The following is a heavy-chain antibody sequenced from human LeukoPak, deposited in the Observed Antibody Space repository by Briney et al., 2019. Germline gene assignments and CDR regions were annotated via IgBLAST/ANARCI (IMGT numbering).Heavy chain of an antibody. D-gene: IGHD1-26*01. CDR1: GYTFTSYG. CDR3: ARDRGGGSYWAY. J-gene: IGHJ4*02. V-gene: IGHV1-18*01. Sequence: ASVKVSCKASGYTFTSYGISWVRQAPGQGLEWMGLISAYNGNTNYAQKYQDRVTMTTDTTTAYMELRSLISDDTAVYYCARDRGGGSYWAYWGQGSLVTVSS. CDR2: ISAYNGNT.